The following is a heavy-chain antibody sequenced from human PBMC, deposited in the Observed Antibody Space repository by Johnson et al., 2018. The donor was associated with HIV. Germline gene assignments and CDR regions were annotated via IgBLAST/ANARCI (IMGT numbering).Heavy chain of an antibody. V-gene: IGHV3-66*01. Sequence: VQLVESGGGFVQPGGSLRLSCAASGLTFSNYAMSWVRQAPGKGLEWVSVIYSGGSTYYADSVKGRFTISRDNSKNTLYLQMNSLRAEDTAVYYCARVRDYGDAFDIWGQGTMVTVSS. CDR2: IYSGGST. J-gene: IGHJ3*02. D-gene: IGHD4-17*01. CDR3: ARVRDYGDAFDI. CDR1: GLTFSNYA.